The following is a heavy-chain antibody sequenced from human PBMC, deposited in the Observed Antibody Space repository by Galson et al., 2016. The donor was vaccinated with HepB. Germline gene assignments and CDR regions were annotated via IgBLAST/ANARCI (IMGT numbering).Heavy chain of an antibody. D-gene: IGHD3-22*01. CDR1: GYTFTRYY. V-gene: IGHV1-46*01. Sequence: SVKVSCKASGYTFTRYYMHWVRQAPGQGLEWMALINPSGGSTIYAQKFQGRVTMTSDTSTNTVYMELSSLRSEDTAVYYCARTYYYDSSGYYFDFWGQGTLVTVSS. CDR3: ARTYYYDSSGYYFDF. CDR2: INPSGGST. J-gene: IGHJ4*02.